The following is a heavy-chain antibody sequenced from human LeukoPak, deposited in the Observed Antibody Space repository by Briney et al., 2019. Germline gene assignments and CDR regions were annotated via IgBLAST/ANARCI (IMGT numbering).Heavy chain of an antibody. CDR3: ARGRDAYKGGNY. CDR2: INHSGST. Sequence: PSETLSLTCAVYGGSFSGYYWSWIRQPPGKGLEWIGEINHSGSTNYNPSLKSRVTISVDTSKNQFSLKLSSVTAADTGVYYCARGRDAYKGGNYWGQGTLVTVSS. CDR1: GGSFSGYY. J-gene: IGHJ4*02. D-gene: IGHD5-24*01. V-gene: IGHV4-34*01.